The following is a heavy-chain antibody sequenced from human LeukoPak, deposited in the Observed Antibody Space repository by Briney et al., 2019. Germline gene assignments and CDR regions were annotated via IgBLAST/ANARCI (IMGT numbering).Heavy chain of an antibody. CDR2: INPSGGST. CDR3: ARDSKPYCGGDCYRFDS. D-gene: IGHD2-21*01. CDR1: GYTFTSYY. J-gene: IGHJ4*02. V-gene: IGHV1-46*01. Sequence: ASVKVSCKASGYTFTSYYMHWVRQAPGQGLEWMGIINPSGGSTSYAQKFQGRVTITTEESTSTAYMELSSLRSEDTAVFYCARDSKPYCGGDCYRFDSWGQGTLVTVPS.